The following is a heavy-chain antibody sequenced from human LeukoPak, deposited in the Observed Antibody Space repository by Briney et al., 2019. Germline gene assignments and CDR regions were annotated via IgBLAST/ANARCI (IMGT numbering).Heavy chain of an antibody. CDR2: ISANSGDT. V-gene: IGHV1-18*01. CDR1: GYTFSSHG. J-gene: IGHJ4*02. CDR3: ARDKRYAFDN. Sequence: ASVKVSCKTAGYTFSSHGISWVRQAPGQGLEWMGWISANSGDTKFAQKFQGRVTMTTETSTNTAYMKLRSLRFDDTAIYYCARDKRYAFDNWGQGTLVSVSS. D-gene: IGHD3-9*01.